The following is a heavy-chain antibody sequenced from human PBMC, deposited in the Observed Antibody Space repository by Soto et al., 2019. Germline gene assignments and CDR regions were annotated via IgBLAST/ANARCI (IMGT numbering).Heavy chain of an antibody. CDR1: GFTFSSYA. Sequence: PGGSLRLSCAASGFTFSSYAMSWVRQAPGKGLEWVSAISGSGGSTYYADSVKGRFTISRDNSKNTLYLQMNSLRAEDTAVYYCAKNVWGITIFGGMDVWGQGTTVTVPS. J-gene: IGHJ6*02. CDR2: ISGSGGST. V-gene: IGHV3-23*01. D-gene: IGHD3-9*01. CDR3: AKNVWGITIFGGMDV.